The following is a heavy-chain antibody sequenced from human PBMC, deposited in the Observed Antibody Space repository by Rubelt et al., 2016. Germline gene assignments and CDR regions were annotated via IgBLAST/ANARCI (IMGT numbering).Heavy chain of an antibody. CDR1: GFTFSSYS. Sequence: GGSLRLSCAASGFTFSSYSMNWVRQAPGKGLEWVSAISGSGGSTYYADSVKGRFTISRDNAKNSLYLQMNSLRDEDTAVYYCVRAPGDYIWGNYRYSLGFWGQGTLVTVSS. D-gene: IGHD3-16*02. CDR3: VRAPGDYIWGNYRYSLGF. V-gene: IGHV3-48*02. CDR2: ISGSGGST. J-gene: IGHJ4*02.